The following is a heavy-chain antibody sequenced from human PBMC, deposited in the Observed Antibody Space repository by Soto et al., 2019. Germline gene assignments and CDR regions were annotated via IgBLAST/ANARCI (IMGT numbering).Heavy chain of an antibody. J-gene: IGHJ5*02. CDR3: AREPWFDP. Sequence: PSETLSLTCTVSGGSISSSSHYWGWIRQPPGKGLEWIGSIFYSGSTYYNPSLKSRVTISVDTSKNQFSLKLSSVTAADTAVYYCAREPWFDPWGQGTLVTVSS. V-gene: IGHV4-39*07. CDR1: GGSISSSSHY. CDR2: IFYSGST.